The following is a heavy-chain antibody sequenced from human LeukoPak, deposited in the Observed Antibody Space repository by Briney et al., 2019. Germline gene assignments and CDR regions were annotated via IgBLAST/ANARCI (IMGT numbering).Heavy chain of an antibody. J-gene: IGHJ4*02. Sequence: SETLSLTCTVSGDSISPYYWSWIRQSAGRGLEWVWRIYTRGSTNYNPSLKSRVTMSGDTSKNQFSLKLSSVADADTDVYYCAREGLAVACGQIRGVNQYCFDYWGQGTLVTVSS. CDR3: AREGLAVACGQIRGVNQYCFDY. CDR1: GDSISPYY. D-gene: IGHD6-19*01. CDR2: IYTRGST. V-gene: IGHV4-4*07.